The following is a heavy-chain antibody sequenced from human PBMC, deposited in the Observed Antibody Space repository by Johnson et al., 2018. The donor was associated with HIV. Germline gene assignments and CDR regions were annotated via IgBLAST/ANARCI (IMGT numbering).Heavy chain of an antibody. CDR3: ARGEEEQLGDAFDI. CDR2: ISSGGSTK. Sequence: QVQLVESGGGLVKPGGSLRLSCAASGVTFSDYYMSWIRQAPGKGLEWISYISSGGSTKYYADSVKGRFTISRDNSKNTLYLQMNSLRAEDTAVYYCARGEEEQLGDAFDIWGQGTMVTVSS. CDR1: GVTFSDYY. J-gene: IGHJ3*02. V-gene: IGHV3-11*04. D-gene: IGHD6-6*01.